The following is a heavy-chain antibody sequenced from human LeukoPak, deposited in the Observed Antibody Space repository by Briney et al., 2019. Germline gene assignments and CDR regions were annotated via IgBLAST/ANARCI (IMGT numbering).Heavy chain of an antibody. V-gene: IGHV3-48*02. CDR3: ARDLHYAFDI. D-gene: IGHD3-10*01. Sequence: PGGSLRLSCAASGFTFDTNWMTWVRQAPGKGLEWVSHIYSSDTTYADSVKGRFTISRDNAKNSLYLQMNSLRDEDTAVYYCARDLHYAFDIWGQGTMVTASS. J-gene: IGHJ3*02. CDR1: GFTFDTNW. CDR2: IYSSDTT.